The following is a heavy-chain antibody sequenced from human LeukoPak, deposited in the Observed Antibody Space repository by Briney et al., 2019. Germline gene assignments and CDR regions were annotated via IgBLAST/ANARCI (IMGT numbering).Heavy chain of an antibody. D-gene: IGHD3-16*01. CDR2: ISGDGGST. V-gene: IGHV3-43*02. J-gene: IGHJ6*03. Sequence: GGSLRLSCAASGFTFDDYAMHWVRQAPGKGPEWVSLISGDGGSTYYADSVKGRFTISRDNSKNSLYLQMNSLRTEDTALYYCAKAPYDWGAYYYYMDVWGKGTTVTVSS. CDR3: AKAPYDWGAYYYYMDV. CDR1: GFTFDDYA.